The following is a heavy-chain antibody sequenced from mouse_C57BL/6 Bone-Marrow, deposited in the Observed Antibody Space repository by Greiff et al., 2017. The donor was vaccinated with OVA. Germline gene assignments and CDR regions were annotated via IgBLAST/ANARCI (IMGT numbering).Heavy chain of an antibody. CDR2: IDPETGGT. CDR1: GYTFTDYE. Sequence: VKLMESGAELVRPGASVTLSCKASGYTFTDYEMHWVKQTPVHGLEWIGAIDPETGGTAYNQKFKGKAILTADKSSSTAYMELRSLTSEDSAVYYCTRESLPSLGDYWGQGTTLTVSS. CDR3: TRESLPSLGDY. J-gene: IGHJ2*01. V-gene: IGHV1-15*01.